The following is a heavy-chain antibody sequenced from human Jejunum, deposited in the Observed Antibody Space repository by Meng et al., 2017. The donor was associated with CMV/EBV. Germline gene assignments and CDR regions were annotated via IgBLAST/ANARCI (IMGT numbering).Heavy chain of an antibody. V-gene: IGHV4-59*01. D-gene: IGHD3-3*01. CDR1: GDSISTSY. CDR2: IYHSGRT. Sequence: SGDSISTSYWSWIRQPPGKGLEYIGYIYHSGRTDYNPSLKSRVTISMDSSKNQVSLKLNSVTPADTAMYYCARVLPLRFLDAFDIWGQGTMVTVSS. CDR3: ARVLPLRFLDAFDI. J-gene: IGHJ3*02.